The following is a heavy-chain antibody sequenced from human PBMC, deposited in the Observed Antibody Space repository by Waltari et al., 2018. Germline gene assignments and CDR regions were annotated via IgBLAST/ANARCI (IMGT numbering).Heavy chain of an antibody. V-gene: IGHV3-30*02. CDR1: GFTFSSYG. J-gene: IGHJ6*02. D-gene: IGHD2-15*01. CDR3: AGCSGGSCYSYYYGMDV. Sequence: QVQLVESGGGVVQPGGSLRLSCAASGFTFSSYGMHWVRQAPGKGLEWVAFIRYDGSNKYYADSVKGRFTISRDNSKNTLYLQMNSLRAEDTAVYYCAGCSGGSCYSYYYGMDVWGQGTMVTVSS. CDR2: IRYDGSNK.